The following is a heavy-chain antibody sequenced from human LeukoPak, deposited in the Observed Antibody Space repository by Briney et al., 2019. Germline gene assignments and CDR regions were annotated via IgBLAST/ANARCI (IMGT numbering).Heavy chain of an antibody. Sequence: SETLSLTCAVYGGSFSGYYWSWIRQPPGKGLEWIGEINHSGSTNYNPSLKSRVTISVDASKNQFSLKLSSVTAADTAVYYCARGNLYYYDSSGYYFKFDYWGQGTLVTVSS. CDR3: ARGNLYYYDSSGYYFKFDY. CDR2: INHSGST. V-gene: IGHV4-34*01. CDR1: GGSFSGYY. J-gene: IGHJ4*02. D-gene: IGHD3-22*01.